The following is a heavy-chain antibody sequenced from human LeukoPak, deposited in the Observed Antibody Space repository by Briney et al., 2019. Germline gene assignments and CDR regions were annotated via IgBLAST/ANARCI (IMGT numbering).Heavy chain of an antibody. J-gene: IGHJ4*02. Sequence: SETLSLTCTVSGYSISSGYYWGWIRQPPGKGLEWIGSIYHSGSTYYNPSLKSRVTISVDTSKNQFSLKLSSVTAADTAVYYCAGGGVMIVPAAPYYFDYWGQGTLVTVSS. D-gene: IGHD2-2*01. V-gene: IGHV4-38-2*02. CDR3: AGGGVMIVPAAPYYFDY. CDR1: GYSISSGYY. CDR2: IYHSGST.